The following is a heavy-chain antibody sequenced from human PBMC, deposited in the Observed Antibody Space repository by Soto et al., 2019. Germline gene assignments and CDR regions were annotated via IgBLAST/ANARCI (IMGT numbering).Heavy chain of an antibody. CDR3: ARAQPRRYCSGGSCYPPLPYYFDY. V-gene: IGHV5-51*01. Sequence: GESLKISCKGSGYSFTSYWIGWVRQMPGKGLEWMGIIYPGDSDTRYSPSFQGQVTISADKSISTAYLQWSSLKASDTAMYYCARAQPRRYCSGGSCYPPLPYYFDYWGQGTLVTVSS. CDR2: IYPGDSDT. D-gene: IGHD2-15*01. CDR1: GYSFTSYW. J-gene: IGHJ4*02.